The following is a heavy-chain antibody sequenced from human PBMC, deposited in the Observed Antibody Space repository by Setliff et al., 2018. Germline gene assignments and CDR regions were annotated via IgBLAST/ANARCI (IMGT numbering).Heavy chain of an antibody. CDR3: ARAVAGNFDY. Sequence: SETLSLTCTVSGASISSYYWSWIRQPPGKGLEWIGEINHSGSTNYNPSLKSRVTISVDTSKNQFSLKLSSVTAADTAVYYCARAVAGNFDYWGQGTLVTVSS. J-gene: IGHJ4*02. CDR2: INHSGST. D-gene: IGHD6-19*01. V-gene: IGHV4-34*01. CDR1: GASISSYY.